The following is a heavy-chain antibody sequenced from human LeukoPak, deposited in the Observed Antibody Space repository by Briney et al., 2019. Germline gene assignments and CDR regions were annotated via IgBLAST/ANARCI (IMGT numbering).Heavy chain of an antibody. CDR1: GGSISSGGYY. Sequence: PSETLSLTCTVSGGSISSGGYYWSWIRQHPGKGLEWIGYIYYSGSTYYNPSLKSRVTISVDTSKNQFSLKLSSVTAADTAVYYCARDSHGDLSAFDYWGQGTLVTVSS. J-gene: IGHJ4*02. CDR2: IYYSGST. D-gene: IGHD4-17*01. CDR3: ARDSHGDLSAFDY. V-gene: IGHV4-31*03.